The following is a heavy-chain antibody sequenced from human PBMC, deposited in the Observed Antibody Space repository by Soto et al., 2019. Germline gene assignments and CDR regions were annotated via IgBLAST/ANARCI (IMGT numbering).Heavy chain of an antibody. V-gene: IGHV3-30*18. CDR1: GFTFSSYG. CDR2: ISYDGSNK. Sequence: GGSLRLSCAASGFTFSSYGMHWVRQAPGKGLEWVAVISYDGSNKYYADSVKGRFTISRDNSKNTLYLQMNSLRAEDTAVYYCAKEPLTKYCSGGSCLYYYYYYMDVWGKGTTVTVSS. J-gene: IGHJ6*03. CDR3: AKEPLTKYCSGGSCLYYYYYYMDV. D-gene: IGHD2-15*01.